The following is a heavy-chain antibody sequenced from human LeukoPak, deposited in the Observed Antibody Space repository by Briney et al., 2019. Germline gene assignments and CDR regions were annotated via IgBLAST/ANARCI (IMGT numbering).Heavy chain of an antibody. V-gene: IGHV3-66*01. D-gene: IGHD3-22*01. Sequence: GGSLRLSCAASGFTVSSNYMSWVRQAPGKGLEWVSVIYSGGSTYYADSVKGRFTISRDNSKNTLYLQMNSLRAEDTAVYYCARVGRAIWDIGIVVVKLRSWYFDYWGQGTLVTVSS. J-gene: IGHJ4*02. CDR3: ARVGRAIWDIGIVVVKLRSWYFDY. CDR2: IYSGGST. CDR1: GFTVSSNY.